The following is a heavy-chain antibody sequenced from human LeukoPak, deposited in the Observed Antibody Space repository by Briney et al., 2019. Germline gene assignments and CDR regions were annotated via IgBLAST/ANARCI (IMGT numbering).Heavy chain of an antibody. CDR2: ISYDGNNK. V-gene: IGHV3-30*18. D-gene: IGHD3-16*02. Sequence: GRSLRLSCAASGFSFDDYVMDWVRQAPGKGLEWVAGISYDGNNKYYADSVKGRFTISRDNSKNTLYLQMNSLRVEGTAIYFCAKVWRDDHISGSYRGLDHWGQGTLVSVSS. CDR1: GFSFDDYV. CDR3: AKVWRDDHISGSYRGLDH. J-gene: IGHJ4*02.